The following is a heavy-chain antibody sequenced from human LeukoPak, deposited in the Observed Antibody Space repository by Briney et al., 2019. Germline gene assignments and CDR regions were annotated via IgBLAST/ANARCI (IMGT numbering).Heavy chain of an antibody. Sequence: GGSLRLSCAASGFTLSVYWMTWVRQAPGKGLEWVANINQDGSDKYYVDSVKGRFTIPRDNAKNSLHLQMNSLRAEDTAVYYCARVSGTYGGAFDIWGQGTMVTVSS. J-gene: IGHJ3*02. CDR1: GFTLSVYW. CDR3: ARVSGTYGGAFDI. V-gene: IGHV3-7*01. D-gene: IGHD1-26*01. CDR2: INQDGSDK.